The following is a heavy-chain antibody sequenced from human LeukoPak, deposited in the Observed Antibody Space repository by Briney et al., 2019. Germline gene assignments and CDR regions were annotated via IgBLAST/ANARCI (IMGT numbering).Heavy chain of an antibody. J-gene: IGHJ6*03. CDR2: INPNSGGT. CDR3: ARSYCPGTSCYRPVDYYYFYMDV. D-gene: IGHD2-2*01. V-gene: IGHV1-2*02. CDR1: GYTLTGYY. Sequence: ASVKVSCKASGYTLTGYYMHWVRQAPGQGLEWMGWINPNSGGTNYAQKFHGRVTMTRDTSISTAYMRLSRLRFDDPAVYYCARSYCPGTSCYRPVDYYYFYMDVWGKGTTVTVSS.